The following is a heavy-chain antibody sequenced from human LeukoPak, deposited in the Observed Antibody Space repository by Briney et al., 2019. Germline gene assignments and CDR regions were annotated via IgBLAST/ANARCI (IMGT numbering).Heavy chain of an antibody. CDR2: INGNGGRT. J-gene: IGHJ4*02. D-gene: IGHD2-21*02. Sequence: ETLSLTCTVSGGSISSYYWSWVRQAPGKGLEWVSGINGNGGRTGYADSVKGRFTISRDNAKNSLYLQMNSLGAEDTALYYCARVGDSTVTYFFDYWGQGTLVTVSS. CDR1: GGSISSYY. V-gene: IGHV3-20*04. CDR3: ARVGDSTVTYFFDY.